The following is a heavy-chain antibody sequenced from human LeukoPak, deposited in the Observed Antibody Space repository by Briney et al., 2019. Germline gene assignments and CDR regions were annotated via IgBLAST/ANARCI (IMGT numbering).Heavy chain of an antibody. CDR2: IHHSGST. J-gene: IGHJ4*02. Sequence: PSETLSLTCTVSGGSISSSHWWTWFRQPPGKGREWIGEIHHSGSTKDSPSLRSRVTISLDKSKNQFSLNLTSVTAADTAVYYCARGRLGPHYDYWGQGTLVTVSS. CDR3: ARGRLGPHYDY. D-gene: IGHD3-16*01. CDR1: GGSISSSHW. V-gene: IGHV4-4*02.